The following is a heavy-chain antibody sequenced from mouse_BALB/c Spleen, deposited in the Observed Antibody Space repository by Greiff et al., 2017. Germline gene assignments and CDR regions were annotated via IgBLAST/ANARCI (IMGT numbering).Heavy chain of an antibody. J-gene: IGHJ3*01. CDR2: INPSNGGT. Sequence: QVQLQQSGAELVKPGASVKLSCKASGYTFTSYYMYWVKQRPGQGLEWIGEINPSNGGTNFNEKFKSKSTLTVDKSSSTAYMQLSSLTSEDSAVYSCTKSYYGSSPFAYWGQGTLVTVSA. V-gene: IGHV1S81*02. CDR3: TKSYYGSSPFAY. D-gene: IGHD1-1*01. CDR1: GYTFTSYY.